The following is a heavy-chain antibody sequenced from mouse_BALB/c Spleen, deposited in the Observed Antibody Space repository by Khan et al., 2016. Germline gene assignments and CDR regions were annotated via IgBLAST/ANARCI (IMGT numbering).Heavy chain of an antibody. J-gene: IGHJ1*01. CDR1: GFNIKDTY. CDR2: IDPANGNT. V-gene: IGHV14-3*02. Sequence: VQLQQSGAELVKPGASVKLSCTASGFNIKDTYMHWVKQRPEQGLEWIGRIDPANGNTKYDPTFQGKATITADTSSNTAYLQLSSLTSEDTAVYYCARWDWYFDVWGAGTTVTVSS. CDR3: ARWDWYFDV.